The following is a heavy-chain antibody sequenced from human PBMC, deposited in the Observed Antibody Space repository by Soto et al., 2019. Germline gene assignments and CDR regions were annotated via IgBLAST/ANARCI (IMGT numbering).Heavy chain of an antibody. V-gene: IGHV4-34*01. CDR2: INHSGST. D-gene: IGHD2-2*02. J-gene: IGHJ4*02. CDR3: ARDIVVVPAAIIYFDY. Sequence: LXLTCAVYCGSFSGYYWSWIRQPPGKGLEWVGEINHSGSTNYNPSLKSRVTISVDTSKNQFSLKLSSVTAADTAVYYCARDIVVVPAAIIYFDYWGQGTLVTVS. CDR1: CGSFSGYY.